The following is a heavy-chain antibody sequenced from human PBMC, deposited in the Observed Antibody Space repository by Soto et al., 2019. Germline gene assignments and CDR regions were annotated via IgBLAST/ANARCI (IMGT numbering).Heavy chain of an antibody. Sequence: ASVKVSCKASGYTFINYYIHWVRQAPGQGLEWMAIINPMGGSTNYAQEFQGRVTLTSDTSTSTVYMELSSLRFEDTALFYCARDLAAGNLWGQGTLVTVSS. CDR1: GYTFINYY. CDR3: ARDLAAGNL. V-gene: IGHV1-46*01. CDR2: INPMGGST. J-gene: IGHJ5*02. D-gene: IGHD6-13*01.